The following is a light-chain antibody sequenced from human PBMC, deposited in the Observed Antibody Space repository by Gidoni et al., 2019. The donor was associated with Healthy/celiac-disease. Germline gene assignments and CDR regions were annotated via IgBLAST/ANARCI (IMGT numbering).Light chain of an antibody. V-gene: IGLV3-21*02. Sequence: SYVLTQPPSVSVAPGQTARITCGGNNIGRKSVHWYQQTPGQAPGLVVYDDSDRPSGIPERFSGSNSGNTATLTISRVEAGDEADYYCQVWDSSSDQSGVVFGGGTKLTVL. CDR1: NIGRKS. CDR2: DDS. CDR3: QVWDSSSDQSGVV. J-gene: IGLJ2*01.